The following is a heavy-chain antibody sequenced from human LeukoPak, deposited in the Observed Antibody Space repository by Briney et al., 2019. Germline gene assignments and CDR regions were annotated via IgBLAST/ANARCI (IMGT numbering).Heavy chain of an antibody. CDR3: ARDGDSSSWYSFDY. V-gene: IGHV4-38-2*02. Sequence: SETLSLTCTVTGYPISSGYYWGWIRQPPGKGLEWIGNIHHSGSTFYNPSLKSRVTISVDTSKNQFSLKLSSVTAADTAVYYCARDGDSSSWYSFDYWGQGTLVTVSS. D-gene: IGHD6-13*01. CDR2: IHHSGST. CDR1: GYPISSGYY. J-gene: IGHJ4*02.